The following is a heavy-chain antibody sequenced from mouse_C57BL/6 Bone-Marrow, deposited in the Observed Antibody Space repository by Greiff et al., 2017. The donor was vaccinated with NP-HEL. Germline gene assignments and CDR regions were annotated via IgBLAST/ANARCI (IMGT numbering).Heavy chain of an antibody. CDR2: IWSGGST. J-gene: IGHJ3*01. D-gene: IGHD1-1*01. Sequence: VMLVESGPGLVQPSQSLSITCTVSGFSLTSYGVHWVRQSPGKGLEWLGVIWSGGSTDYNAAFISRLSISKDNSKIQVFFKMNSLQADDTAIYYCARKLRSWFAYWGQGTLVTVSA. CDR3: ARKLRSWFAY. CDR1: GFSLTSYG. V-gene: IGHV2-2*01.